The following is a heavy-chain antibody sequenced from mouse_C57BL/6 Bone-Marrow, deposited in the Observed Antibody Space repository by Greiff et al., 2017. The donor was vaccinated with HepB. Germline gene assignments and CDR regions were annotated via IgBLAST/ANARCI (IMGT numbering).Heavy chain of an antibody. CDR2: INPDSRTI. CDR3: ARLGYYGWFAY. Sequence: DVKLVESGGGLVQPGGSLKLSCAASGIDFSRYWMSWVRRAPGKGLEWIGEINPDSRTINYAPSLKDKFIISRDNAKNTLYLQMSTVRSEDTALYYCARLGYYGWFAYWGQGTRVTVTA. J-gene: IGHJ3*01. D-gene: IGHD1-1*02. CDR1: GIDFSRYW. V-gene: IGHV4-1*01.